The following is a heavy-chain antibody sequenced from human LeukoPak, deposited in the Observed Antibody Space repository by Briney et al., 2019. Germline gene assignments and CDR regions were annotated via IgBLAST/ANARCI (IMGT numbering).Heavy chain of an antibody. V-gene: IGHV3-23*01. CDR3: AKDPGPEDTAMAPGAASSVG. CDR2: ISGRGVNT. CDR1: GFTFSSYA. J-gene: IGHJ4*02. Sequence: AGGSLRLSCAASGFTFSSYAMSGVRQAPGKGLEGVSAISGRGVNTYYADSVKGRFTISRDNSKNTLYLQMNSLRAEDTAVYYCAKDPGPEDTAMAPGAASSVGWGQGTLVTVSS. D-gene: IGHD5-18*01.